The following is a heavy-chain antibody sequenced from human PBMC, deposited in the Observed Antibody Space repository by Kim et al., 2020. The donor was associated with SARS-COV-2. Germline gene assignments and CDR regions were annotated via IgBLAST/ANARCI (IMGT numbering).Heavy chain of an antibody. V-gene: IGHV3-23*03. D-gene: IGHD3-10*01. CDR3: ANNYYGSGSQRKERSYYYGMDI. Sequence: GGSLRLSCAASGFTFSSYAMSWVRQAPGKGLEWVSVIYSGGSSTYYAYSVKGRFTISRNNTKNTLDLQMNSLRAEDTAVYYCANNYYGSGSQRKERSYYYGMDIWGQGTTVTVSS. CDR1: GFTFSSYA. J-gene: IGHJ6*02. CDR2: IYSGGSST.